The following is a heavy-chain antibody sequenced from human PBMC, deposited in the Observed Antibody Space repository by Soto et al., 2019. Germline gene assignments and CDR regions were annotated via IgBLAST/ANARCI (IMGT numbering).Heavy chain of an antibody. CDR2: IYYSGST. Sequence: QVQLQESGPGLVKPSETLSLTCTVSGGSISSYYWSWIRQPPGKGLEWIGYIYYSGSTNYNPSLKSRVTISVDTSKNQFSLKLSSVTAADTAVYYCARGLGYYYDLPSWGQGTLVTVSS. V-gene: IGHV4-59*01. D-gene: IGHD3-22*01. CDR3: ARGLGYYYDLPS. CDR1: GGSISSYY. J-gene: IGHJ5*02.